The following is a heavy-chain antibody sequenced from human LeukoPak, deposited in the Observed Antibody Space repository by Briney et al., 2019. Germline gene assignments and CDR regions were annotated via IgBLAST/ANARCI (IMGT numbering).Heavy chain of an antibody. D-gene: IGHD3-16*01. CDR3: ARDRGSGLDY. Sequence: GGSLRLSCAASGFTFSSYAMYWVRQAPGKGLEYVSAISSNGGSTYYANSVKGRFTISRDNSKNTLYLQMGSLRAEDMAVYYCARDRGSGLDYWGQGTLVTVSS. CDR2: ISSNGGST. J-gene: IGHJ4*02. CDR1: GFTFSSYA. V-gene: IGHV3-64*01.